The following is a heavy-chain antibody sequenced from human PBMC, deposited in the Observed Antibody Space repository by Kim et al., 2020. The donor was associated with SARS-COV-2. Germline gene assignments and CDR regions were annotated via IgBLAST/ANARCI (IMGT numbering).Heavy chain of an antibody. CDR2: IIPIFGTA. J-gene: IGHJ6*02. Sequence: SVKVSCKASGGTFSSYAISWVRQAPGQGLEWMGGIIPIFGTANYAQKFQGRVTITADESTSTAYMELSSLRSEDTAVYYCARATGTMSQYYYYYYGMDVWGQGTTVTVSS. D-gene: IGHD1-7*01. CDR3: ARATGTMSQYYYYYYGMDV. V-gene: IGHV1-69*13. CDR1: GGTFSSYA.